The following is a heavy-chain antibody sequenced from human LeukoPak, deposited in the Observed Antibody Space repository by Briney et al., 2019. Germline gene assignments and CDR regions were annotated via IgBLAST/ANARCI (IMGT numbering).Heavy chain of an antibody. Sequence: PGGSLRLSCAASGFNFSKYCMTWVRQVPGKGLEWVANIKEDGSEIFYADAVKGRFTISRDNAKNSLYLQMNSLRAEDTAVYYCARACATPQAAAFWWFGEFRTYYYYYTDVWGKGTTVTISS. CDR2: IKEDGSEI. J-gene: IGHJ6*03. CDR3: ARACATPQAAAFWWFGEFRTYYYYYTDV. CDR1: GFNFSKYC. D-gene: IGHD3-10*01. V-gene: IGHV3-7*01.